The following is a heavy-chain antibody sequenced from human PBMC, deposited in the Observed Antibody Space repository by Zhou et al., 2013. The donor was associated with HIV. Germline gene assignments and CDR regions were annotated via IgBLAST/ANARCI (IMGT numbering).Heavy chain of an antibody. Sequence: VQLQESGPGLVKPSETLSLTCTVSGGSISSYYWSWIRQPAGKGLEWIGRIYNSGSTNYNPSLKSRLTMSVDTSKNQFSLKLRSVTAADTAVYYCARSGDYYYYGMDVWGQGTTATVSS. CDR3: ARSGDYYYYGMDV. V-gene: IGHV4-4*07. CDR2: IYNSGST. CDR1: GGSISSYY. J-gene: IGHJ6*02.